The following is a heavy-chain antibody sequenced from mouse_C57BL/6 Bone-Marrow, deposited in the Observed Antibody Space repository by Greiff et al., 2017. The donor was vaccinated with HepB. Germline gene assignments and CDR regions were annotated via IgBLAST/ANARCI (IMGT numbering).Heavy chain of an antibody. CDR1: GYTFTSYW. V-gene: IGHV1-59*01. CDR2: IDPSDSYT. D-gene: IGHD2-2*01. Sequence: QVQLQQPGAELVRPGTSVKLSRKASGYTFTSYWMHWVKQRPGQGLEWIGVIDPSDSYTNYNQKFKGKATLTVDTSSSTAYMQLSSLTSEDSAVYYCARWGYPDYWGQGTTLTVSS. J-gene: IGHJ2*01. CDR3: ARWGYPDY.